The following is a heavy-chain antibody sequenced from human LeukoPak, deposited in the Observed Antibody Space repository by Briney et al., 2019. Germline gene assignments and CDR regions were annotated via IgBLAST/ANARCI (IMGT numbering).Heavy chain of an antibody. D-gene: IGHD1-14*01. V-gene: IGHV3-23*01. CDR1: GFTFSSYA. J-gene: IGHJ5*02. CDR3: ARSSPNRVNANWFDP. Sequence: PGGSLRLSCAASGFTFSSYAMSWVRQAPGKGLEWVSAISGSGGSTYYADSVKGRFTISRDNSKNTLYLQMNSLRAEDTAVYYCARSSPNRVNANWFDPWGQGTLVTVSS. CDR2: ISGSGGST.